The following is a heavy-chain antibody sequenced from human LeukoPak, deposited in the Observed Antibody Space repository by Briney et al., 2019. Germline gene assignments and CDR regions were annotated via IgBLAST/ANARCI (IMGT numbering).Heavy chain of an antibody. CDR1: GFTFSNYG. Sequence: GGSLRLSCAASGFTFSNYGMHWVRQAPGKGLEWVAFIQYDGSNKYYADSVKGRFTISRDNSKNTLYLRMNSLRAEDTAVYYCAKDAGGAAIDIWGQGTMVTVSS. V-gene: IGHV3-30*02. J-gene: IGHJ3*02. CDR3: AKDAGGAAIDI. D-gene: IGHD2-21*01. CDR2: IQYDGSNK.